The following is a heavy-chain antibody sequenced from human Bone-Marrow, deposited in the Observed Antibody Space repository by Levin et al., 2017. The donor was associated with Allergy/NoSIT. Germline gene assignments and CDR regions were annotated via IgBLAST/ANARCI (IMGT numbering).Heavy chain of an antibody. D-gene: IGHD1-1*01. V-gene: IGHV1-24*01. CDR2: FDPEDGET. Sequence: ASVKVSCKVSGYTLTELSMLWVRQAPGKGLEWMGSFDPEDGETIYAQKFQGRFTMTGDTSTDTAYMELSSLRSEDTAIYYCATERTVSDAFDIWGQGTMVTVSS. CDR1: GYTLTELS. J-gene: IGHJ3*02. CDR3: ATERTVSDAFDI.